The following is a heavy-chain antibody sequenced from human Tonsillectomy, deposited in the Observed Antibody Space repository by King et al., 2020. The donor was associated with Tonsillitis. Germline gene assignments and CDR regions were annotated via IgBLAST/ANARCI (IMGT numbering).Heavy chain of an antibody. D-gene: IGHD3-10*01. Sequence: VQLVESGGGLVQPGGSLRLSCAASGFTFSSYWMSWVRQAPGKGLEWVANIKQDGSEKYYVDSVKDRFTISRDNAKNSLYLQMNSLRAEDTAVYYCAGVNLAMVRGVSFDYWGQGTLVTVSS. CDR3: AGVNLAMVRGVSFDY. CDR2: IKQDGSEK. CDR1: GFTFSSYW. V-gene: IGHV3-7*01. J-gene: IGHJ4*02.